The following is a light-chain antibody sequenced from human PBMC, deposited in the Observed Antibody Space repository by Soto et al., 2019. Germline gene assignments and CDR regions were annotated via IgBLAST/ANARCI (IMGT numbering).Light chain of an antibody. J-gene: IGKJ1*01. V-gene: IGKV3-20*01. CDR3: QRYGSSPT. CDR2: GAA. CDR1: QTISSDY. Sequence: EILLTQSPGTLSLSPGERATLSCRASQTISSDYLAWYQQKPGQAPRLLIFGAATRAADIPDRFSGSGSGTDFTLTISRLKPEDFAVYYCQRYGSSPTFGQGTKVDSK.